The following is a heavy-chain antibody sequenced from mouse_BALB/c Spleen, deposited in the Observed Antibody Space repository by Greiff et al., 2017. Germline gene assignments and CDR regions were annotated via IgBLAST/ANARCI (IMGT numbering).Heavy chain of an antibody. V-gene: IGHV1-9*01. D-gene: IGHD1-1*01. J-gene: IGHJ3*01. CDR3: ARGIGFDYYGSSYPFAY. Sequence: VQLQQSGAELMKPGASVKISCKATGYTFSSYWIEWVKQRPGHGLEWIGEILPGSGSTNYNEKFKGKATFTADTSSNTAYMQLSSLTSEDSAVYYCARGIGFDYYGSSYPFAYWGQGTLVTVSA. CDR2: ILPGSGST. CDR1: GYTFSSYW.